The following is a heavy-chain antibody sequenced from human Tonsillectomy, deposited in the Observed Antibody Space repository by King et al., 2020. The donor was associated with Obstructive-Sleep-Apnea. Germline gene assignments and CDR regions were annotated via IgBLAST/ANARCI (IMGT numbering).Heavy chain of an antibody. CDR3: ARADYGGNQYYFDY. V-gene: IGHV3-53*04. J-gene: IGHJ4*02. Sequence: VQLVESGGGLVQPGGSLRLSCAASGFTVSSNYMSWVRQAPGKGLEWVSVIYSGGSTYYPDSVKGRFTISRHNSKNTLYLQMNSLRAEDTAVYYCARADYGGNQYYFDYWGQGTLVTVSS. D-gene: IGHD4-23*01. CDR1: GFTVSSNY. CDR2: IYSGGST.